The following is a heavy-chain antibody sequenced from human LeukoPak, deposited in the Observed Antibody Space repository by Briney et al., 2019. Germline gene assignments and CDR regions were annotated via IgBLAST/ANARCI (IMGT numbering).Heavy chain of an antibody. Sequence: PSETLSLTCTVSGGSISSYYWSWIRQPPGKGLEWIGYIYYSGSTNYNPSLKSRVTISVDTSKNQFSLKLSSVTAADTAVYYCARSDDYGDYVIAFDIWGQGTTVTVSS. D-gene: IGHD4-17*01. CDR1: GGSISSYY. J-gene: IGHJ3*02. CDR3: ARSDDYGDYVIAFDI. CDR2: IYYSGST. V-gene: IGHV4-59*01.